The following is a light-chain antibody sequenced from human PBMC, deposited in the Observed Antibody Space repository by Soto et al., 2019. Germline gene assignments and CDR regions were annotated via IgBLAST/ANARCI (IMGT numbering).Light chain of an antibody. V-gene: IGKV3-15*01. CDR1: QNFNTN. CDR2: GAS. CDR3: QQSDNCPLT. Sequence: EIVMTQSPATLSVSPGERASLSCRASQNFNTNLAWYQQKPGQAPRLLIYGASTRATGIPARCSGSGSGTEFTVTITSLRTDDSAIYYCQQSDNCPLTFGGGTKVEIK. J-gene: IGKJ4*01.